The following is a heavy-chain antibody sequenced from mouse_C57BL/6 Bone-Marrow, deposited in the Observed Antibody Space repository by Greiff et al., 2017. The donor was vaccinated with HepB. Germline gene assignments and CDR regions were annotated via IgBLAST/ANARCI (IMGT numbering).Heavy chain of an antibody. V-gene: IGHV1-9*01. Sequence: QVHVKQSGAELMKPGASVKLSCKATGYTFTGYWIEWVKQRPGHGLEWIGDILPGSGSTNYNEKFKGNATFTADTSSNTANMQLSSLTTADSAIYYCARGYITTVVATDWYFDVWGTGTTVTVSS. CDR3: ARGYITTVVATDWYFDV. CDR1: GYTFTGYW. D-gene: IGHD1-1*01. J-gene: IGHJ1*03. CDR2: ILPGSGST.